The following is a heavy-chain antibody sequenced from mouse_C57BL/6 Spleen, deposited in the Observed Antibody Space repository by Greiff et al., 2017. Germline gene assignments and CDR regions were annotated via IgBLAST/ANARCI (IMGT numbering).Heavy chain of an antibody. V-gene: IGHV1-52*01. J-gene: IGHJ4*01. CDR3: AKDGNAMDY. CDR1: GYTFTSYW. CDR2: IDSSDSDT. Sequence: QVQLMQPGADLVRPGSSVKLSCKASGYTFTSYWMHWVKQTPIQGLEWIGNIDSSDSDTHYNQKFKDKATLTVEKSSSTAYMQLSILTSEDSAVYYCAKDGNAMDYWGQGTSVTVSS.